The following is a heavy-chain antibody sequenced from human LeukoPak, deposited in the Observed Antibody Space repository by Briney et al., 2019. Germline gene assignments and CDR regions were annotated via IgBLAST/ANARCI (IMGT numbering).Heavy chain of an antibody. CDR3: ARQTDSSGDAFDI. J-gene: IGHJ3*02. CDR1: GGSISSSSYY. CDR2: IYYSGST. V-gene: IGHV4-39*01. Sequence: SETLSLTCTVSGGSISSSSYYWGWIRQPPGKGLEWIGSIYYSGSTNYNPSLKSRVTISVDTSKNQFSLKLSSVTAADTAVYYCARQTDSSGDAFDIWGQGTMVTVSS. D-gene: IGHD3-22*01.